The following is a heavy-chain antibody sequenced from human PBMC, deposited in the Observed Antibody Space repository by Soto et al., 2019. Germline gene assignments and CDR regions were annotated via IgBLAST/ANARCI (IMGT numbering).Heavy chain of an antibody. CDR1: GFTFSSYS. CDR2: ISSSSSYI. D-gene: IGHD3-22*01. CDR3: ARLPRNYYDSSGYYSFDY. V-gene: IGHV3-21*01. J-gene: IGHJ4*02. Sequence: GGSLRLSCAASGFTFSSYSMNWVRQAPGKGLEWVSSISSSSSYIYYADSVKGRFTISRDNAKNSLYLQMNSLRAEDTAVYYCARLPRNYYDSSGYYSFDYWGQGTLVTVSS.